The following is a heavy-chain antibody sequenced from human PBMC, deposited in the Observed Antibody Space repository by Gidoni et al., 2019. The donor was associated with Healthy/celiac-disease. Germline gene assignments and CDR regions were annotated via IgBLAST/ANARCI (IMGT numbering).Heavy chain of an antibody. V-gene: IGHV3-30-3*01. CDR2: ISYDGSNK. D-gene: IGHD3-10*01. J-gene: IGHJ4*02. Sequence: QVQLVESGGGVVQPGRSLRPSCAASGFTFSSYAMHWVRQAPGKGLEWVAVISYDGSNKYYADSVKGRFTISRDNSKNTLYLQMNSLRAEDTAVYYCARGLHNYHYWGQGTLVTVSS. CDR1: GFTFSSYA. CDR3: ARGLHNYHY.